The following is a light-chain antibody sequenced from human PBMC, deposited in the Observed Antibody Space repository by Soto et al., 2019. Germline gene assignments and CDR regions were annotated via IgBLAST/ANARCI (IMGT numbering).Light chain of an antibody. J-gene: IGKJ1*01. CDR1: QPLNNN. Sequence: VNLSPSAVSVSPEDRATLSCRAGQPLNNNVAWYQHKPGQAPRLLIYGASTRATGIPAGFSGSGSGTEFTLTIGSLQSEDFAVYHCQQYPTLPPWTFAQGTKVDIK. V-gene: IGKV3-15*01. CDR2: GAS. CDR3: QQYPTLPPWT.